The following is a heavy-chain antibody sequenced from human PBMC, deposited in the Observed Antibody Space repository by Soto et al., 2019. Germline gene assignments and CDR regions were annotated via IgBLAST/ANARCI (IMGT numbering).Heavy chain of an antibody. J-gene: IGHJ6*03. CDR3: AREAGSWGDAYYYYMDV. CDR2: IWYDGSNK. Sequence: GGSLRLSCAASGFTFSSYGMHWVRQAPGKGLECVAVIWYDGSNKYYADSVKGRFTISRDNSKNTLYLQMNSLRAEDTAVYYCAREAGSWGDAYYYYMDVWGKGTTVTVSS. CDR1: GFTFSSYG. V-gene: IGHV3-33*01. D-gene: IGHD3-10*01.